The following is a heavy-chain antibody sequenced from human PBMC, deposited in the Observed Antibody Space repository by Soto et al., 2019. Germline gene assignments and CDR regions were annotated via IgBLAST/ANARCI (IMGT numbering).Heavy chain of an antibody. J-gene: IGHJ6*02. V-gene: IGHV3-30-3*01. Sequence: ESGGGVVQPGRSLRLSCAASGFTFSSYAMHWVRQAPGKGLEWVAVISYDGSNKYYADSVKGRFTISRDNSKNTLYLQMNSLRAEDTAVYYCARGHQYPRGGSSGSSVLYSYGMDVWGPGTTVTVSS. CDR1: GFTFSSYA. CDR2: ISYDGSNK. CDR3: ARGHQYPRGGSSGSSVLYSYGMDV. D-gene: IGHD6-13*01.